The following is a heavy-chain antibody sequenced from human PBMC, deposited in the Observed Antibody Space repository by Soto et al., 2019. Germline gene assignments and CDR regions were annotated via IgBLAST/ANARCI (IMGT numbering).Heavy chain of an antibody. Sequence: QVTLKEAGPPLLKPTQTLTLTCTFSGFSLSTSGMGVGWIRQPPGKALEWLALIYWDDDRRHSPSLKSRLTITKDTSKNQVVLTMTHMDPVDTATYYCARRYYDTLTGLPYFVDSWGQGTLVTVSS. J-gene: IGHJ4*02. CDR3: ARRYYDTLTGLPYFVDS. D-gene: IGHD3-9*01. V-gene: IGHV2-5*02. CDR1: GFSLSTSGMG. CDR2: IYWDDDR.